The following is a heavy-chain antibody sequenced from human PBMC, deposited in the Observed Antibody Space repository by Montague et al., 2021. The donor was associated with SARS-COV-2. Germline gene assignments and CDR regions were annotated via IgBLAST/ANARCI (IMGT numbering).Heavy chain of an antibody. CDR3: ARGVEGMATTVDEYFDY. CDR2: IFYTGGT. J-gene: IGHJ4*02. Sequence: SETLSLTCSVSGSSITSSSYYWGWIRQPPGKGLEWIGSIFYTGGTYYNPSLKSRVTISVDTSKNQFSLKLSSVTAADTAVYYCARGVEGMATTVDEYFDYWGQGTPVIVSS. V-gene: IGHV4-39*07. D-gene: IGHD5-24*01. CDR1: GSSITSSSYY.